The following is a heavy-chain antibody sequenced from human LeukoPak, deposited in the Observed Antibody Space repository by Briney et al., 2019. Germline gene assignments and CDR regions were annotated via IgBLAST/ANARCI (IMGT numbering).Heavy chain of an antibody. CDR1: SGSISSYY. D-gene: IGHD1-14*01. CDR3: ARRGAGNWFDP. Sequence: SETLSLTCTVSSGSISSYYWSWIRQPPGKGLEWIGYIYYSGSTNYNPSLKSRVTISEDTSKNQFSLKLSSVTAADTAVYYCARRGAGNWFDPWGQGTLVTVSS. CDR2: IYYSGST. V-gene: IGHV4-59*01. J-gene: IGHJ5*02.